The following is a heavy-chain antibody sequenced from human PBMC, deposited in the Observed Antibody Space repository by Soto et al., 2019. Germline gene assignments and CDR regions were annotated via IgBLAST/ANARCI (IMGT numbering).Heavy chain of an antibody. V-gene: IGHV1-69*13. J-gene: IGHJ6*02. CDR3: ARSPRITIFGVVSPSTYYYGMDV. CDR1: GGTFSSYA. Sequence: ASVKVSCKASGGTFSSYAISWVRQAPGQGLEWMGGIIPIFGTANYAQKFQGRVTITADESTSTAYMELSSLRSEDTAVYYCARSPRITIFGVVSPSTYYYGMDVWGQGTTVTVSS. CDR2: IIPIFGTA. D-gene: IGHD3-3*01.